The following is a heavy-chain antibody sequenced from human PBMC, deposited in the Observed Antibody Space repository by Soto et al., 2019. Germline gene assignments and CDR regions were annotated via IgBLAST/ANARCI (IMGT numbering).Heavy chain of an antibody. Sequence: PGGSLRLSCAASGFTFSSYSMNWVRQAPGKGLEWVSYISSSSSTIYYADSVKGRFTISRDNAKNSLYLQMNSLRAEDTAVYYCAREAYYDFWSGYSRVPDAFDIWGQGTMVTVSS. J-gene: IGHJ3*02. CDR3: AREAYYDFWSGYSRVPDAFDI. CDR1: GFTFSSYS. V-gene: IGHV3-48*01. D-gene: IGHD3-3*01. CDR2: ISSSSSTI.